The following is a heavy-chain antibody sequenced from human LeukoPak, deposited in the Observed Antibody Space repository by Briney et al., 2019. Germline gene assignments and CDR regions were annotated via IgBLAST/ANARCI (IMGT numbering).Heavy chain of an antibody. Sequence: PSQTLSLICTVSGGSISSGGYYWSWIRQHPGKGLEWIGYIYYSGSTYYNPSLKSRVTISVDTSKNQFSLKLSSVTAADTAVYYCARAPYYGSPRFDPWGQGTLVTVSS. J-gene: IGHJ5*02. CDR3: ARAPYYGSPRFDP. CDR2: IYYSGST. D-gene: IGHD3-10*01. CDR1: GGSISSGGYY. V-gene: IGHV4-31*03.